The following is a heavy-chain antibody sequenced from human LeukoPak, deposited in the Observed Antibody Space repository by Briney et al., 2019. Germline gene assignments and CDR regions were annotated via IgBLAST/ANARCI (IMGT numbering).Heavy chain of an antibody. D-gene: IGHD1-26*01. J-gene: IGHJ4*02. V-gene: IGHV1-2*02. CDR1: GGTFSSYA. CDR3: ASRPYSGSYPGSDY. Sequence: ASVKVSCKASGGTFSSYAISWVRQAPGQGLEWMGWINPNSGGTNYAQKFQGRVTMTRDTSISTAYMELSRLRSDDTAVYYCASRPYSGSYPGSDYWGQGTLVTVSS. CDR2: INPNSGGT.